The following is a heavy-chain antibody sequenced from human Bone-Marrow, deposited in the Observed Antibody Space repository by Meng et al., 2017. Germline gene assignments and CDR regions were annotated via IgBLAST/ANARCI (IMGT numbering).Heavy chain of an antibody. D-gene: IGHD3-10*01. CDR3: ARRRWFGESISAFDI. Sequence: ASVKVSCKASGYTFTSYGISWVRQAPGQGLEWMGWISAYNGNTNYAQKLQGRVTMTTDTSTSTAYMELRSLRSDDTAVYYCARRRWFGESISAFDIWGQGTMVTVSS. CDR1: GYTFTSYG. J-gene: IGHJ3*02. CDR2: ISAYNGNT. V-gene: IGHV1-18*01.